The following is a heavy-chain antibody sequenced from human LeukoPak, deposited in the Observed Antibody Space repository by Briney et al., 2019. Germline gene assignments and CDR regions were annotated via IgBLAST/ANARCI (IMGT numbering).Heavy chain of an antibody. CDR1: GGTFSSYA. J-gene: IGHJ6*02. CDR3: ARDSYYSWYYYYGMDV. CDR2: IIPIFGTA. V-gene: IGHV1-69*13. D-gene: IGHD3-10*01. Sequence: SVKVSCNASGGTFSSYAISWVRQAPGQGLEWMGGIIPIFGTANYAQKFQGRVTITADESTSTAYMEPSSLRSEDTAVYYCARDSYYSWYYYYGMDVWGQGTTVTVSS.